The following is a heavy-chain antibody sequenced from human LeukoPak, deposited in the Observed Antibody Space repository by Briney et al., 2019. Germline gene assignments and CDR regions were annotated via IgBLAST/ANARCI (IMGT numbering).Heavy chain of an antibody. Sequence: GGSLRLSCAASGFTFSSYGMHWVRQAPGKGLEWVAVISYDGSNKYYADSVKGRFTISRDNSKNTLYLQMNSLRAEDTAVYYCARGDGHYYDSSGYGYWGQGTLVTVSS. J-gene: IGHJ4*02. CDR3: ARGDGHYYDSSGYGY. CDR1: GFTFSSYG. CDR2: ISYDGSNK. D-gene: IGHD3-22*01. V-gene: IGHV3-30*19.